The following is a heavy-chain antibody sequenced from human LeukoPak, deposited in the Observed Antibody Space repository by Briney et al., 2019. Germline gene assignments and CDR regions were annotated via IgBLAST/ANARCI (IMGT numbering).Heavy chain of an antibody. Sequence: GGSLRLSCAASGFTFSSYSMNWVRQAPGKGLEWVSSISSSSSYIYYADSVKGRFTISRDNAKNSLYLQMNSLRAEDTAVYYCARAERDPGGNDYWGQGTLVTVSS. J-gene: IGHJ4*02. CDR1: GFTFSSYS. CDR3: ARAERDPGGNDY. CDR2: ISSSSSYI. D-gene: IGHD1-1*01. V-gene: IGHV3-21*01.